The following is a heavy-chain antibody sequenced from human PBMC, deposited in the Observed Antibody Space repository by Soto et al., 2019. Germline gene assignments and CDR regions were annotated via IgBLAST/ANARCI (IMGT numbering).Heavy chain of an antibody. D-gene: IGHD3-10*01. CDR2: IYPGDSDT. CDR3: ARHSVVRGVMDYFDY. CDR1: GYSFTSYW. J-gene: IGHJ4*02. V-gene: IGHV5-51*01. Sequence: GESLKISCKGSGYSFTSYWIGWVRQMPVKVLEWMGIIYPGDSDTIYSPSFQVQFTISADKSISTAYLQWSSLKASDTAMYYCARHSVVRGVMDYFDYWGQGTLVTV.